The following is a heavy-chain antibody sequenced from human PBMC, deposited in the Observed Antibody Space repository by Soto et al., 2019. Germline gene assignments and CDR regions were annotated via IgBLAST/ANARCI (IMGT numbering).Heavy chain of an antibody. CDR2: IYYSGAT. J-gene: IGHJ1*01. CDR3: ARLAYSGYLQT. D-gene: IGHD1-26*01. CDR1: GDSISTSSYY. Sequence: LSLTCDVSGDSISTSSYYWGWIRQPPGKGLEWIASIYYSGATYYNPSLQSRVTISVDTSNNRFSLTLSSLTAADTAVYFCARLAYSGYLQTWGQGSRVTVSS. V-gene: IGHV4-39*02.